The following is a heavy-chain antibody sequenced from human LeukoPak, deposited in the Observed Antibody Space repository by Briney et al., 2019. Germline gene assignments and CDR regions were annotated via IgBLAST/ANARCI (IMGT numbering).Heavy chain of an antibody. D-gene: IGHD1-7*01. CDR3: AHITRTTTAFDI. CDR2: INPNSGGT. V-gene: IGHV1-2*02. J-gene: IGHJ3*02. CDR1: GYTFTGYY. Sequence: ASVKASCKSSGYTFTGYYMHWVRQAPGQGLEWMGWINPNSGGTNYAQKFQGRVTMTRDTSISTAYMELSRLRSDDTAVYYCAHITRTTTAFDIWGQGTMVTVSS.